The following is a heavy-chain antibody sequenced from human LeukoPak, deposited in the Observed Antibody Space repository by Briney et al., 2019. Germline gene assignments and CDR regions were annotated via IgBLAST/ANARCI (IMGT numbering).Heavy chain of an antibody. Sequence: SETLSLTCTVSGGSIRNYYWSWIRQPPGKGLEWIGYTHYSGSTNYNPSLKSRVTISVDTSKNKFSLKMSSVTAADTAVYYCARGGLGSGYDLGPDYWGQGTLVTVSS. CDR3: ARGGLGSGYDLGPDY. CDR1: GGSIRNYY. CDR2: THYSGST. D-gene: IGHD5-12*01. V-gene: IGHV4-59*01. J-gene: IGHJ4*02.